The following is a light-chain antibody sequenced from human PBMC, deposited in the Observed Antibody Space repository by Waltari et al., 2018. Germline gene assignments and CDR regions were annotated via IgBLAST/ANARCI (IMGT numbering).Light chain of an antibody. J-gene: IGLJ2*01. Sequence: SYVLPQPPSVSVAPGKTARITCGGNNIGSKSVHWDQQKPGQAPVLVVYDDSDRPSGIPERFSGSNSGNTATLTISRVEAGDEADYYCQVWDSSSDHVVFGGGTKLTVL. V-gene: IGLV3-21*03. CDR3: QVWDSSSDHVV. CDR2: DDS. CDR1: NIGSKS.